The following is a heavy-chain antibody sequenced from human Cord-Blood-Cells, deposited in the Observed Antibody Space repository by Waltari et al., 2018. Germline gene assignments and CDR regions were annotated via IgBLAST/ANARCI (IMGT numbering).Heavy chain of an antibody. Sequence: EVQLVESGGGLVKPGGSLRLSCAASGLTFSSYSMNWVRLAPGKGLGWVSSISSSSSYIYYADSVKGRFTISRDNAKNSLYLQMNSLRAEDTAVYYCARDGYYGSGSYSVNYFDYWGQGTLVTVSS. D-gene: IGHD3-10*01. CDR2: ISSSSSYI. CDR3: ARDGYYGSGSYSVNYFDY. CDR1: GLTFSSYS. J-gene: IGHJ4*02. V-gene: IGHV3-21*01.